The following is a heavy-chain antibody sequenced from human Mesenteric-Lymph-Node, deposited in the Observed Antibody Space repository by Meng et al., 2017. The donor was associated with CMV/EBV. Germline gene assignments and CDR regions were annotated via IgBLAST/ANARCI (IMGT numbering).Heavy chain of an antibody. J-gene: IGHJ4*02. Sequence: FTSYAMNWARQAPGQGLEWMGWINTNTGNPTYAQGFTGRFVFSLDTSVSTAYLQISSLKAEDTAVYYCARDRLRYFDWLTGYEGYDYWGQGTLVTVSS. CDR1: FTSYA. D-gene: IGHD3-9*01. V-gene: IGHV7-4-1*02. CDR3: ARDRLRYFDWLTGYEGYDY. CDR2: INTNTGNP.